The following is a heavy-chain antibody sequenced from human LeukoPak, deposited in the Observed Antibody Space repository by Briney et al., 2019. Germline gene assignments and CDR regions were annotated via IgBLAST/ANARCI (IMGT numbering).Heavy chain of an antibody. CDR2: IGSSTTYI. D-gene: IGHD3-10*01. Sequence: GESLRLSCAASGFTFRDYSMAWVRQAPGKGLEWVSSIGSSTTYIYYADSVKGRFTISGDNAKNSLYLQMNSLRAEDTAVYYCARGGSPYYYGSGSYSADYYYYYMDVWGKGTTVTVSS. J-gene: IGHJ6*03. CDR1: GFTFRDYS. V-gene: IGHV3-21*01. CDR3: ARGGSPYYYGSGSYSADYYYYYMDV.